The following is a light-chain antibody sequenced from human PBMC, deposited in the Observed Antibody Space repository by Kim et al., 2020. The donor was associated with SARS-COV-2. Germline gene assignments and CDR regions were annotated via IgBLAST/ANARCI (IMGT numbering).Light chain of an antibody. CDR1: KLGDKY. CDR3: QAWDSSTVV. J-gene: IGLJ2*01. V-gene: IGLV3-1*01. CDR2: QHS. Sequence: SYELTQPPSVSVSPGQTASITCSGDKLGDKYACWYKQKPGQSPVLVIYQHSKRPSGIPERFSGSNSGNTATLTISGTQAMDEADYYCQAWDSSTVVFGGGTQLTVL.